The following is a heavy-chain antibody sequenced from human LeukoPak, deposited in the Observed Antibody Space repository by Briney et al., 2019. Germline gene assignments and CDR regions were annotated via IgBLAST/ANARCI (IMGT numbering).Heavy chain of an antibody. V-gene: IGHV1-46*01. CDR2: INPSGGST. Sequence: ASVKVSCKASGYTFTSYYMHWVRQAPGQGLEWMGIINPSGGSTSYAQKFQGRVTMTRDTSTSTVYMELSSLRSEDTAVYYCARRDKYCSSTSCYAIGFDPWGQGTLATVSS. CDR3: ARRDKYCSSTSCYAIGFDP. J-gene: IGHJ5*02. CDR1: GYTFTSYY. D-gene: IGHD2-2*01.